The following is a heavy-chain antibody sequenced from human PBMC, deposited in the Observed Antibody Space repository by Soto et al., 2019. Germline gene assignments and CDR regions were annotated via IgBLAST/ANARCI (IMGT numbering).Heavy chain of an antibody. Sequence: QVQLVQSGAEVKKPGSSVKVSCKASGGTFSSYAISWVRQAPGQGLEWMGGIIPIFGTANYAQKFQGRVTITADESTSTAYMELSSLRSEDTAVYYGASRHNWNYVGAFDIWGQGTMGTVSS. J-gene: IGHJ3*02. CDR1: GGTFSSYA. CDR3: ASRHNWNYVGAFDI. CDR2: IIPIFGTA. V-gene: IGHV1-69*01. D-gene: IGHD1-7*01.